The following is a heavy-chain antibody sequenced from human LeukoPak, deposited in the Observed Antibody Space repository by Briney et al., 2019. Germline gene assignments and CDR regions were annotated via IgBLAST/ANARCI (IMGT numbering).Heavy chain of an antibody. CDR1: GYTFTSYG. Sequence: VASVKVSCKASGYTFTSYGISWVRQAPGQGLEWMGWISAYNGNTNYAQKLQGRVTMTTDTSTSTAYMELRSLRSDDTAVYYCARANFCGRRGSCPSYYYYYYIDVWGKGTTVTVSS. CDR3: ARANFCGRRGSCPSYYYYYYIDV. V-gene: IGHV1-18*01. D-gene: IGHD1-1*01. J-gene: IGHJ6*03. CDR2: ISAYNGNT.